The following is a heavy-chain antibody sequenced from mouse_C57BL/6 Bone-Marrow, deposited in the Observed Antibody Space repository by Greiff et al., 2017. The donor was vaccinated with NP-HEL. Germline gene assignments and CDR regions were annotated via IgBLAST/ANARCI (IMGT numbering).Heavy chain of an antibody. V-gene: IGHV5-15*01. Sequence: DVKLVESGGGLVQPGGSLKLSCAASGFTFSDYGMAWVRQAPRQGPEWVAFISNLAYSIYYADTVTGRFTISRENAKNTLYLEMSSLRSEDTAMYYCARHWGYGSSSYAMDYWGQGTSVTVSS. CDR3: ARHWGYGSSSYAMDY. J-gene: IGHJ4*01. D-gene: IGHD1-1*01. CDR1: GFTFSDYG. CDR2: ISNLAYSI.